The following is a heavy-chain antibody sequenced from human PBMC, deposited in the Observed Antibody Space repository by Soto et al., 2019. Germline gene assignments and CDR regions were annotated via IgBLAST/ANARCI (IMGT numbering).Heavy chain of an antibody. CDR2: ISPYSGGT. V-gene: IGHV1-2*02. CDR1: GYTFTDYY. D-gene: IGHD3-3*01. J-gene: IGHJ6*02. Sequence: QVQLVQSGAEVKKPGASVKVSCKPSGYTFTDYYLHWVRQAPGQVLEWMGCISPYSGGTNAAQKFQGRVNMSSNPSILTVYMELNRLRSDVTALYFCASGSAISIVGVPLFFSTSLDVWGQGTTVIVSS. CDR3: ASGSAISIVGVPLFFSTSLDV.